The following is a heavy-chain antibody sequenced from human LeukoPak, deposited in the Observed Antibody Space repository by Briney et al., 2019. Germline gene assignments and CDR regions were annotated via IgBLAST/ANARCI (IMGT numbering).Heavy chain of an antibody. CDR1: GGSISSYY. Sequence: SETLSLTCTVSGGSISSYYWSWIRQPPGKGLEWIGYTYYSGSTNYNPSLKSRVTISVDTSKNQFSLKLSSVTAADTAVYYCARGNVEMATINFDYWGQGTLVTVSS. J-gene: IGHJ4*02. V-gene: IGHV4-59*01. CDR2: TYYSGST. CDR3: ARGNVEMATINFDY. D-gene: IGHD5-24*01.